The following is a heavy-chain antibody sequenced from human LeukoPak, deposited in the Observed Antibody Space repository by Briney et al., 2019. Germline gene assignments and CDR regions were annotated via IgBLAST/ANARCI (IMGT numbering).Heavy chain of an antibody. V-gene: IGHV1-24*01. J-gene: IGHJ3*02. CDR1: GYTLTELS. Sequence: GASVKVSCKVSGYTLTELSMHWVRQAPGKGLESMGGFDPEDGETIYAQKFQGRVTMTEDTSTDTAYMELSSLRSEDTALYYCATGYYDSSGYKRSDAFDIWGQGTMVTVPS. CDR3: ATGYYDSSGYKRSDAFDI. CDR2: FDPEDGET. D-gene: IGHD3-22*01.